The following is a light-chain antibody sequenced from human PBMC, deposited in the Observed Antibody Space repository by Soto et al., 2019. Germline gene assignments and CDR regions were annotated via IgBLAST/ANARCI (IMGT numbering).Light chain of an antibody. CDR2: GAS. Sequence: EIVLTQSPGTLSLSPGERATLSCRTNQSVSSNYLAWYHQKPGQAPRLLIYGASSRATGIPDRFSCSGSGTDFTLTISRLEPEDFAVYYCQQYGSLLRTFGQGTKVDIK. V-gene: IGKV3-20*01. CDR1: QSVSSNY. CDR3: QQYGSLLRT. J-gene: IGKJ1*01.